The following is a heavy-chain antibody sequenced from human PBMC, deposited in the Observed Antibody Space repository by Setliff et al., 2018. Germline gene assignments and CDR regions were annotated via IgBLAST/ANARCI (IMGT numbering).Heavy chain of an antibody. D-gene: IGHD2-15*01. CDR1: GFTFSNYA. CDR3: ARALRGYCSGGSCYNWFDP. J-gene: IGHJ5*02. V-gene: IGHV3-23*01. CDR2: ISGSASST. Sequence: GGSLRLSCAASGFTFSNYAMGWVRQAPGEGLEWVSSISGSASSTYYADSVKGRFTISRDNSKNTLFLQMLSLRVEDTAVYYCARALRGYCSGGSCYNWFDPWGQGTLVTVSS.